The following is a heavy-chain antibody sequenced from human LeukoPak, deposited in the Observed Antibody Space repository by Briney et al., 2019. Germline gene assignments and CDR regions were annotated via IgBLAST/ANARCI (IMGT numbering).Heavy chain of an antibody. D-gene: IGHD3-22*01. J-gene: IGHJ4*02. V-gene: IGHV1-18*01. Sequence: ASVKVSCKASGYTFTSYGITWVRQAPGQRLEWMEWISVYNDNTNYAQKFQGRVTITTDTYTSTAYMELRSLRSDDTAVYYCARDRQVRGYYDTSGYYCDYWGQGTLVTVSS. CDR1: GYTFTSYG. CDR2: ISVYNDNT. CDR3: ARDRQVRGYYDTSGYYCDY.